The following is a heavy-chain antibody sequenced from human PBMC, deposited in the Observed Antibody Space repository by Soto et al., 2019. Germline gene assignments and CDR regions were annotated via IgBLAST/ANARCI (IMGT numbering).Heavy chain of an antibody. J-gene: IGHJ6*02. CDR3: ARSCPYSSGWYQFYYYYGMDV. CDR1: GGSFSGYY. V-gene: IGHV4-34*01. CDR2: INHSGST. D-gene: IGHD6-19*01. Sequence: PSETLSLTCAVYGGSFSGYYWSWIRQPPGKGLEWIGEINHSGSTNYNPSLKSRVTISVDTSKIQFSLKLSSMTAADTAVYYCARSCPYSSGWYQFYYYYGMDVWGQGTTVTVS.